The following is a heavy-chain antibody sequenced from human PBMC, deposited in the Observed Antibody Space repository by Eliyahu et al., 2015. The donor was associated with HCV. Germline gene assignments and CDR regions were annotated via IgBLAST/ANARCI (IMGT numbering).Heavy chain of an antibody. V-gene: IGHV4-61*02. CDR3: ARDKRDVWGSLGAFDI. CDR1: GGSISSGSYY. CDR2: IYTRGST. D-gene: IGHD3-16*01. J-gene: IGHJ3*02. Sequence: QVQLQESGPGLVKPSQTLSLTCTVSGGSISSGSYYWNWIRQPAGSGLEWIGRIYTRGSTNYNPSLKSRVTISVDTSKSQFSLKLSSVTATDTAVYYCARDKRDVWGSLGAFDIWGQGTVVTVSP.